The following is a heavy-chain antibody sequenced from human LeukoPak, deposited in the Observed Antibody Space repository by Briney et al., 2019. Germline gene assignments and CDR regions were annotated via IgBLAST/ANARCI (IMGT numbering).Heavy chain of an antibody. CDR1: GYTFTSYG. CDR3: ARDLLYCSSTSCHRDFDY. V-gene: IGHV1-18*01. CDR2: ISAYNGNT. J-gene: IGHJ4*02. D-gene: IGHD2-2*01. Sequence: RASVKVSCKASGYTFTSYGISWVRQAPGQGLEWMGWISAYNGNTNYAQKLQGRVTMTTDTSTSTAYMELRSLRSDDTAVYYCARDLLYCSSTSCHRDFDYWGQGTLVTVSS.